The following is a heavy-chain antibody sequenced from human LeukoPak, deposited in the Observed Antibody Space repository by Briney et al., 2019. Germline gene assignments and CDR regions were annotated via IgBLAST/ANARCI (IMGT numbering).Heavy chain of an antibody. Sequence: GGSLRLSCAASGFTFSSYSMNWVRQAPGKGLEWVSAISGSGGSTYYADSVKGRFTISRDNSKNTLYLQMNSLRAEDSALYYCAKGYDFWSGYYNWGQGTPVTVSS. CDR1: GFTFSSYS. CDR2: ISGSGGST. D-gene: IGHD3-3*01. J-gene: IGHJ4*02. CDR3: AKGYDFWSGYYN. V-gene: IGHV3-23*01.